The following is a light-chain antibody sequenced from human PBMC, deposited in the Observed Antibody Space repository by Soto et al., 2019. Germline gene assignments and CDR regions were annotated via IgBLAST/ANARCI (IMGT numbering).Light chain of an antibody. CDR3: QQSYSTPLYT. Sequence: IQMTQDPSSLSASVGDRVTMTCRASQSISNFVNWYQQKPGKAPKVLIYAASTLLSGVPTRFSGSGSGTEFTLTISSLQPEDFATYYCQQSYSTPLYTFGQGTKLEIE. CDR1: QSISNF. CDR2: AAS. V-gene: IGKV1-39*01. J-gene: IGKJ2*01.